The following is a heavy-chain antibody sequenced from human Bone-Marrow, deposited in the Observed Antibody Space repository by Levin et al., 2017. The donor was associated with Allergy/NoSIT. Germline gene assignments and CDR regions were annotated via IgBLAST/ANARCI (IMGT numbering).Heavy chain of an antibody. CDR3: TTRSH. CDR2: IKGKTDGGTT. V-gene: IGHV3-15*01. J-gene: IGHJ4*02. Sequence: GGSLRLSCVASGFTFGNAWMNWVRQAPGKGLQWVGRIKGKTDGGTTDYAAPVKGRFTISREDSKKTLYLQMNSLKTEDTAIYYCTTRSHWGQGTLVTVFS. CDR1: GFTFGNAW.